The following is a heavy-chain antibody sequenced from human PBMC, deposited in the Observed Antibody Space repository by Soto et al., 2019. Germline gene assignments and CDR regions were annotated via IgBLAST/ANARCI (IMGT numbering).Heavy chain of an antibody. CDR1: GYTFTSYD. D-gene: IGHD2-15*01. CDR3: ARRLPAANMRLRNWFDP. Sequence: GAAVKGSCKDSGYTFTSYDINWVRQATGQVLEWMGWMNPNSGNAGYAQNFQGRVTMTRNTSISTAYMELSSLRSEDTAVYYCARRLPAANMRLRNWFDPWGQATLVNVSS. CDR2: MNPNSGNA. V-gene: IGHV1-8*01. J-gene: IGHJ5*02.